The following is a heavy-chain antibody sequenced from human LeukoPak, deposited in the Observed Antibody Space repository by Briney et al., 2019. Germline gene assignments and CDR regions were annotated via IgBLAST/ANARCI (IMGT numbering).Heavy chain of an antibody. V-gene: IGHV3-9*01. CDR1: GFTFDDYA. CDR3: AKGRSSGWPVDY. CDR2: ISWNSGSI. Sequence: GGSLRLSCAASGFTFDDYAMHWVRQAPGKGLEWVSGISWNSGSIGYADSVKGRFTISRDNAKNSLYLQMNSLRAEDTALYYCAKGRSSGWPVDYWGQGTLATVSS. J-gene: IGHJ4*02. D-gene: IGHD6-19*01.